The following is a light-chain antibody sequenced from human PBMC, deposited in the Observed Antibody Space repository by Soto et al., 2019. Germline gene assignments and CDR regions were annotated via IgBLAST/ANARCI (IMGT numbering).Light chain of an antibody. CDR3: QQTYSTPPWT. Sequence: DIHLTQSPSTLSASVGDRVTISCRATQGIGTYLTWYQQKPGRAPNLLIYDASTLQTEAPSRFSGRASATDFTLTISSLQPEDVGTYFCQQTYSTPPWTFGQGTRVEI. CDR1: QGIGTY. J-gene: IGKJ1*01. V-gene: IGKV1-39*01. CDR2: DAS.